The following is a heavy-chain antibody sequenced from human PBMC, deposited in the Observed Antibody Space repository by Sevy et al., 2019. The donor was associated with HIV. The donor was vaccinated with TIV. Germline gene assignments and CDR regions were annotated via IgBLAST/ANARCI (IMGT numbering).Heavy chain of an antibody. CDR1: GLTFSDYG. J-gene: IGHJ4*02. D-gene: IGHD1-7*01. Sequence: GGSLRLSCAASGLTFSDYGMHWVRQAPGKGLEWVAVIWSDGSNKYYGDSVKGRFTISRDSSKNTRFLQMNSLRVDDTAVYYCAREERSGTTTSFDYWGQGVLVTVSS. V-gene: IGHV3-33*01. CDR2: IWSDGSNK. CDR3: AREERSGTTTSFDY.